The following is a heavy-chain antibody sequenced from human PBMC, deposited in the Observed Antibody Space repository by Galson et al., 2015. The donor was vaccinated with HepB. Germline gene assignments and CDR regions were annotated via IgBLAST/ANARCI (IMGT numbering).Heavy chain of an antibody. CDR3: ARQGRGLRPAPSGNEDYYYYYMDV. CDR1: GYSFTSYW. D-gene: IGHD1-26*01. Sequence: QSGAEVKKPGESLRISCKGSGYSFTSYWISWVRQMPGKGLEWMGRIDPSDSYTNYSPSFQGHVTISADKSISTAYLQWSSLKASDTAMYYCARQGRGLRPAPSGNEDYYYYYMDVWGKGTTVTVSS. J-gene: IGHJ6*03. CDR2: IDPSDSYT. V-gene: IGHV5-10-1*01.